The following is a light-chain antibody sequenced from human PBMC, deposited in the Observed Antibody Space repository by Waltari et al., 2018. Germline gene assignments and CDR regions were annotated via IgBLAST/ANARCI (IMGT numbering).Light chain of an antibody. CDR1: NRDVGGYNY. J-gene: IGLJ2*01. CDR3: SSYISSSTLEL. CDR2: DVS. Sequence: SALTQPASMSGYPGQSITISCTGTNRDVGGYNYVSWYQQHPGKAPKLMIYDVSNRPSGVSNRCSGSKSGNKASLTISGLQAEDGAEYYCSSYISSSTLELFGGGTSLTVL. V-gene: IGLV2-14*03.